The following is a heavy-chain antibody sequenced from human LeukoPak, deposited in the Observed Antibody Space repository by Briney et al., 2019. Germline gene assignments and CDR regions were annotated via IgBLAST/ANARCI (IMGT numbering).Heavy chain of an antibody. D-gene: IGHD6-19*01. J-gene: IGHJ4*02. CDR3: ARVRQWLVY. CDR1: GFTFNNKA. Sequence: PGGSLRLSCAASGFTFNNKAMSWVRQAPGKGLEWVSYISSSGSTIYYADSVKGRFTISRDNAKNSLYLQMNSLRAEDTAVYYCARVRQWLVYWGQETLVTVSS. V-gene: IGHV3-11*04. CDR2: ISSSGSTI.